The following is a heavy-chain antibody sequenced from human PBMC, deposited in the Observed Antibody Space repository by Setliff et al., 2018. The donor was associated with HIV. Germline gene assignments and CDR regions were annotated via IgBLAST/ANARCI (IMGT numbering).Heavy chain of an antibody. CDR1: GGSISSTTY. CDR2: INFSGDT. Sequence: PSETLSLTCTVSGGSISSTTYWGWIRQSPGAGLEWIGNINFSGDTYNNPSLKGRVTISLDSSKNQFSLNLTSVAAADPAVYYCARTPYGEQSHFHYWGQGTLVTVSS. J-gene: IGHJ4*02. CDR3: ARTPYGEQSHFHY. D-gene: IGHD4-17*01. V-gene: IGHV4-39*07.